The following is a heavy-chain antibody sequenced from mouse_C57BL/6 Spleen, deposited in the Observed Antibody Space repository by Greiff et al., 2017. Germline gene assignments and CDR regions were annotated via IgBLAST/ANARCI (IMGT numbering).Heavy chain of an antibody. Sequence: VQLQQSGAELVKPGASVKMSCKASGYTFTSYWITWVKQRPGQGLEWIGDIYPGSGSTNYNEKFKSKATLTVDTSSSTAYMQLSSLTSEDSAVYYCARQGDYYGSRGGYFDYWGQGTTLTVSS. CDR3: ARQGDYYGSRGGYFDY. D-gene: IGHD1-1*01. CDR2: IYPGSGST. J-gene: IGHJ2*01. V-gene: IGHV1-55*01. CDR1: GYTFTSYW.